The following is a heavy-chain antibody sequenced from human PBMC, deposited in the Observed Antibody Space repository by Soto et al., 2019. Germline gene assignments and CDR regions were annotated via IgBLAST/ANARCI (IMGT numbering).Heavy chain of an antibody. V-gene: IGHV3-53*01. D-gene: IGHD1-26*01. CDR3: YGWEESRALAV. Sequence: VQLVQSGGGLIQPGGSLRLSCAASEFIVSSNQMNWVRQAPGKGLEWVSAFYGDGSSHHADSVKGRFTISRDNSKNTVNLHMNSLSSEHPAVFACYGWEESRALAVWCEGATVIVSS. J-gene: IGHJ6*04. CDR2: FYGDGSS. CDR1: EFIVSSNQ.